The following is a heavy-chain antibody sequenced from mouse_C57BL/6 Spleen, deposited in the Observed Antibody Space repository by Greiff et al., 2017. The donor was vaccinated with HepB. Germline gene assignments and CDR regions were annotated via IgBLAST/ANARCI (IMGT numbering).Heavy chain of an antibody. V-gene: IGHV1-18*01. CDR3: ARGRDRYYGSFDY. D-gene: IGHD1-1*01. CDR1: GYTGKDEN. Sequence: QSEPELGKTGASVKIQSKASGYTGKDENMDWVKQSHGKSLEWIGDINPNNGGTIYNQKFKGKATLTVDKCSSTAYMELRSLTSEETAVYYCARGRDRYYGSFDYWGQGTTLTVSS. CDR2: INPNNGGT. J-gene: IGHJ2*01.